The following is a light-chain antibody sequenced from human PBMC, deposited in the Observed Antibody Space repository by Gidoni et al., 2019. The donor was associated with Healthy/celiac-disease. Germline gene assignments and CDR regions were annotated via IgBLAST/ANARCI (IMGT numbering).Light chain of an antibody. J-gene: IGKJ3*01. Sequence: IVLTQSPATLSLSPGERATLSCRASQSVSSYLAWYQQKPGQAPRLLIYDASNRATGIPARFSGSGSGTDFTLTIRSLEPEDFAVYYCQQRSNWVFTFGRGTKVDIK. V-gene: IGKV3-11*01. CDR1: QSVSSY. CDR3: QQRSNWVFT. CDR2: DAS.